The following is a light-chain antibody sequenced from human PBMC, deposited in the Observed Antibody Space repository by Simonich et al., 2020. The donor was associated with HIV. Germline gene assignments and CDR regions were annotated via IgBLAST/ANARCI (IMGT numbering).Light chain of an antibody. Sequence: DIVMTQSPLSLSVTPGQPASISCKSSQSLLYSDGKTYLSWYLQKPGPSPQLLIYEVSNRCSGVPDRFSGSGSGTDFTLKLSRVEAEDVGVYYCMQSIKFPTFGQGTKVEIK. CDR1: QSLLYSDGKTY. V-gene: IGKV2D-29*02. J-gene: IGKJ1*01. CDR3: MQSIKFPT. CDR2: EVS.